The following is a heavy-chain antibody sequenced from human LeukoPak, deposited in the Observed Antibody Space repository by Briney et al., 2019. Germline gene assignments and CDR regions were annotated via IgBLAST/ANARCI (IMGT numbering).Heavy chain of an antibody. CDR1: GGSIDHNNW. V-gene: IGHV4-4*02. D-gene: IGHD3-9*01. J-gene: IGHJ4*02. Sequence: SGTLSLTCAVSGGSIDHNNWWSWVCQSPGKGLEWIGEISYDESTNYDPSLRSRVTMSVDKSKNQLSLKLDSVTTADTAVYYCATYYDILTGYTFEYWGQGILVAVSS. CDR2: ISYDEST. CDR3: ATYYDILTGYTFEY.